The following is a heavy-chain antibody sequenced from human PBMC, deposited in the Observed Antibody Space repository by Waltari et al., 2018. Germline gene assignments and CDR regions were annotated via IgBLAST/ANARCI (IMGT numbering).Heavy chain of an antibody. CDR3: AREWWDSDWYEVKYFDY. J-gene: IGHJ4*02. CDR2: LITSFRTA. D-gene: IGHD6-19*01. V-gene: IGHV1-69*01. CDR1: GGTFRNYA. Sequence: QVQLVQSGAEVKTPGSSVKVSCKASGGTFRNYAISWGRQAPGQGLEWMGVLITSFRTANDAQKFKGRLTITADASTRSVSMELSDLRAEDTAVYYCAREWWDSDWYEVKYFDYWGQGTLVTVSS.